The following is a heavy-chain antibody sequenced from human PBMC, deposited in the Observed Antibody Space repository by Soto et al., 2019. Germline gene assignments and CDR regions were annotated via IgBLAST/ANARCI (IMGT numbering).Heavy chain of an antibody. CDR1: GFTFSSYG. Sequence: QVQLVESGGGVVQPGRSLRLSCAASGFTFSSYGMHWVRQAPGKGLEWVAVISYDGSNKYYADSVKGRFTISRDNSKNTLYLQMNSLRAEDTAVYYCAKPLINDYGDYGDAFDIWGQGTMVTVSS. CDR2: ISYDGSNK. CDR3: AKPLINDYGDYGDAFDI. V-gene: IGHV3-30*18. J-gene: IGHJ3*02. D-gene: IGHD4-17*01.